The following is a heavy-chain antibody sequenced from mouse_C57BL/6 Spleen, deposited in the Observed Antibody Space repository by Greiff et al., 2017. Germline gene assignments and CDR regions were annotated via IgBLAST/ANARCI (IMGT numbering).Heavy chain of an antibody. CDR1: GYTFTSYW. CDR3: ARGDYGNYVGFDY. CDR2: IDPSDSYT. J-gene: IGHJ2*01. D-gene: IGHD2-1*01. V-gene: IGHV1-59*01. Sequence: VKLQQPGAELVRPGTSVKLSCKASGYTFTSYWMHWVKQRPGQGLEWIGVIDPSDSYTNYNQKFKGKATLTVDTSSSTAYMQLSSLTSEDSAVYYCARGDYGNYVGFDYWGQGTTLTVSS.